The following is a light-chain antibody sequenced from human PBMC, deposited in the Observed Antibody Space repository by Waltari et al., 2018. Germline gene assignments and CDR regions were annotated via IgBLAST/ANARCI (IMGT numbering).Light chain of an antibody. J-gene: IGLJ2*01. Sequence: SSELTQDPAVSVALGQTVRITCQGDSLRTYDASWYQQKPGQAPMLLLYGKTRRPSGIPDRFSGSTSGTTASLTITGAQAEDEADYHCTSRDFTGTVFFGGGTKVTVL. CDR3: TSRDFTGTVF. CDR2: GKT. CDR1: SLRTYD. V-gene: IGLV3-19*01.